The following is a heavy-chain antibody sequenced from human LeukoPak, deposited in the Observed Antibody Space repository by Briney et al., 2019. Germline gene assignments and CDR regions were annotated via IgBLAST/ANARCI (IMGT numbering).Heavy chain of an antibody. CDR3: AKDRQQLVDYYFEF. Sequence: GGSLRLSCAASGFTFSSYAMNWVRRAPGKGLEWVSGISGSGGSTYYADSVKGRFTISRDKSKNTLYLQMNSLRAEDTAVYYCAKDRQQLVDYYFEFWGQGTLVTVSS. CDR2: ISGSGGST. D-gene: IGHD6-13*01. CDR1: GFTFSSYA. J-gene: IGHJ4*02. V-gene: IGHV3-23*01.